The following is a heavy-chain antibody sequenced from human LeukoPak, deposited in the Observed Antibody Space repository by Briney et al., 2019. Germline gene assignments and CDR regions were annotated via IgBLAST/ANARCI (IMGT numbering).Heavy chain of an antibody. V-gene: IGHV3-30*04. CDR3: ARANSGSFGMDV. J-gene: IGHJ6*02. D-gene: IGHD2-21*01. CDR2: ISYDGSNR. CDR1: GFTFSSYA. Sequence: GGSLRLSCAASGFTFSSYAMHWVRQAPGKGLEWVAVISYDGSNRYYADSVKGRFTISRDNSKNTLYLQMNSLRAEDTAVYYCARANSGSFGMDVWGQGTTVTVSS.